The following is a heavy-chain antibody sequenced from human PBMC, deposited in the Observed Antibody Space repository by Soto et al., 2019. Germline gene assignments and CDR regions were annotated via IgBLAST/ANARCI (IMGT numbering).Heavy chain of an antibody. Sequence: PRTLALACGISGDTVSSNSAACNFVRQSPSRCLEWLGTTYHRSQWYHHYAITMKSRISTNPGASRNQFSLQLNSVTPEDTAVYYWARDSPYFHSAFDFWGQGTVVTVSS. J-gene: IGHJ4*02. CDR2: TYHRSQWYH. D-gene: IGHD2-8*01. CDR1: GDTVSSNSAA. V-gene: IGHV6-1*01. CDR3: ARDSPYFHSAFDF.